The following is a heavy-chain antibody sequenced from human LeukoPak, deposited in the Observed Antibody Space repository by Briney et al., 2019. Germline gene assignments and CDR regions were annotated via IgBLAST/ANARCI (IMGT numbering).Heavy chain of an antibody. CDR1: GFTFSSYD. V-gene: IGHV3-48*03. CDR2: ISSSGSTI. J-gene: IGHJ3*02. Sequence: PGGSLRLAGAAAGFTFSSYDMNWVGQATGKWLEWVSYISSSGSTIYYADSVKGRFTISRDNAKNSLYLQMNSLRAGDTAVYYCAGGLDAFDIWGQGTMVTVSS. CDR3: AGGLDAFDI. D-gene: IGHD3-16*01.